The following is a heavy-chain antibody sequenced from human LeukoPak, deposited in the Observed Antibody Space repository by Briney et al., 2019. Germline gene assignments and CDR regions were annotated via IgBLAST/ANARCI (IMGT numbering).Heavy chain of an antibody. CDR3: ARSPYYYGSGSYYIDY. CDR2: IYYSGST. CDR1: GGSISSSSYY. J-gene: IGHJ4*02. V-gene: IGHV4-39*07. D-gene: IGHD3-10*01. Sequence: SETLSHTCTVSGGSISSSSYYWGWIRQPPGKGLEWIGSIYYSGSTYYNPSLKSRVTISVDTSKNQFSLKLSSVTAAGTAVYYCARSPYYYGSGSYYIDYWGQGTLVTVSS.